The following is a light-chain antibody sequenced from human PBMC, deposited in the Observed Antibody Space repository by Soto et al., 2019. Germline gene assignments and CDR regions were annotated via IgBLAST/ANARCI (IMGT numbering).Light chain of an antibody. J-gene: IGKJ4*01. CDR1: QSVSSSY. CDR2: GAS. V-gene: IGKV3-20*01. Sequence: EIRLTHSPGTLSLSPGERATLSCRASQSVSSSYLAWYQQKPGQAPRLLIYGASSRATGIPDRFSGRGSGTDFTLTISSLQPDDFATYYCQQYNSYLTFGGGTKVDVK. CDR3: QQYNSYLT.